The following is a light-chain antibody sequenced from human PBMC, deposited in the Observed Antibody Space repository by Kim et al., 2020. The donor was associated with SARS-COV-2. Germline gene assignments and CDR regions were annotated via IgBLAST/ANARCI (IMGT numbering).Light chain of an antibody. V-gene: IGLV2-8*01. J-gene: IGLJ1*01. Sequence: GQSDTISFTGTSSDVGAYDYVSWYQQHPGKAPKLLICEVNKRLSGFPDRFSASKSGNTASLTVSGLQPEDEADYYCSSFGGNDNFVFGSGTKVTVL. CDR1: SSDVGAYDY. CDR2: EVN. CDR3: SSFGGNDNFV.